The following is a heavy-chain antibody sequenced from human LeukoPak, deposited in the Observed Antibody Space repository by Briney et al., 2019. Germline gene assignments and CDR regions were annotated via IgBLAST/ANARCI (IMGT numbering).Heavy chain of an antibody. Sequence: PSETLSLTCAVYGGSFSGYFWTWLRQPPRKGLAWIGEVNHSGSTTYTPSLKSRVTISVDTSKNQFSLNLSSVTAADTAVYYCARRFRIHFDYWGQGSLVTVSS. CDR3: ARRFRIHFDY. D-gene: IGHD3-10*01. V-gene: IGHV4-34*01. J-gene: IGHJ4*02. CDR1: GGSFSGYF. CDR2: VNHSGST.